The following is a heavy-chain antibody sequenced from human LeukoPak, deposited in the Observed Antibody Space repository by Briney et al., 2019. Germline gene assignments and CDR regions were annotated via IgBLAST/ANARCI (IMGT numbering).Heavy chain of an antibody. CDR3: ARDRLEVLDYYFDC. D-gene: IGHD1-1*01. V-gene: IGHV4-59*02. J-gene: IGHJ4*02. Sequence: SETLSLTCTVSGGSVTSYYWSWIRQPPGKGLEWIGYIYYSGSTNYSPSLQSRVTISLDMSKNQFSLQLRSVTAADTAVYYCARDRLEVLDYYFDCWGQGTLVTVSS. CDR1: GGSVTSYY. CDR2: IYYSGST.